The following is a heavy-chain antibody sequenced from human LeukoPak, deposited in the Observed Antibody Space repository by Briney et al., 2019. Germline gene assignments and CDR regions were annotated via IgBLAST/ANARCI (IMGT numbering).Heavy chain of an antibody. D-gene: IGHD1-26*01. V-gene: IGHV4-59*01. Sequence: SETLSLTCTVSGGSISTYYWSWIRQPPGKGLEWIGHIYYSGSTNYNPSLKSRVTISVDTSKNQFSLKLSSVTAADTAAYYCARGSLRVDYWGQGTLVTVSS. CDR1: GGSISTYY. CDR3: ARGSLRVDY. J-gene: IGHJ4*02. CDR2: IYYSGST.